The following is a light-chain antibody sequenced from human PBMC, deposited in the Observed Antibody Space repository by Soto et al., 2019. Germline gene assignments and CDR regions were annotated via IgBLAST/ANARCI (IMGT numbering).Light chain of an antibody. CDR3: SSYTSSSTRV. Sequence: QSVLTQPASVSGSPGQSITISCTGTSSDVGDYNYVSWYQQHPGKAPKLMIFDVSNRPSGVSNRFSDSKSGNTASLTISGLQAEDEADYYCSSYTSSSTRVFGTGTMVTVL. J-gene: IGLJ1*01. CDR2: DVS. CDR1: SSDVGDYNY. V-gene: IGLV2-14*01.